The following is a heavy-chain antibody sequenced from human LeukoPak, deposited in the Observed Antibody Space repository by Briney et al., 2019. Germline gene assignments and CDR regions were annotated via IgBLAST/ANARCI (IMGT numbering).Heavy chain of an antibody. J-gene: IGHJ6*03. Sequence: SETLSLTCTVSGGSISSYYWSWIRQPPGKGLEWIGYIYYSGSTNYNPSLKSRVTISVDTSKNQFSLKLSSVTAADTAVYYCARETVGIVVVQSEDYYYMDVWGKATTVTVSS. CDR2: IYYSGST. V-gene: IGHV4-59*12. D-gene: IGHD3-22*01. CDR1: GGSISSYY. CDR3: ARETVGIVVVQSEDYYYMDV.